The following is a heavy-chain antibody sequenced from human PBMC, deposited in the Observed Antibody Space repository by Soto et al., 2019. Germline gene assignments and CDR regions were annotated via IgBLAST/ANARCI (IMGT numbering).Heavy chain of an antibody. Sequence: EVQLVESGGGLVQPGGSLRLSCAASGFTFDDYAMHWVRQAPGKGLEWVSGISWNSGSIGYADSVKGRFTISRDNAKNSLYLQMNSLRAEDTALYYCAKDLCGGDCYHFDYWGQGTLVTVSS. V-gene: IGHV3-9*01. CDR1: GFTFDDYA. CDR3: AKDLCGGDCYHFDY. D-gene: IGHD2-21*02. CDR2: ISWNSGSI. J-gene: IGHJ4*02.